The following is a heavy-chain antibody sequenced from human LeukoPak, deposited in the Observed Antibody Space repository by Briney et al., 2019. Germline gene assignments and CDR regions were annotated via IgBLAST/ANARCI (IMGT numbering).Heavy chain of an antibody. CDR1: GYTFTSYD. D-gene: IGHD2-2*03. Sequence: ASVKVSCKASGYTFTSYDINWVRQATGQGLEWMGWMNPNSGNTGYAQKFQGRVTMTRNTSISTAYMELSSLRSEDTAVYYCARGRGYGSSTSCYRFDPWGQGTLVTVSS. CDR3: ARGRGYGSSTSCYRFDP. CDR2: MNPNSGNT. J-gene: IGHJ5*02. V-gene: IGHV1-8*01.